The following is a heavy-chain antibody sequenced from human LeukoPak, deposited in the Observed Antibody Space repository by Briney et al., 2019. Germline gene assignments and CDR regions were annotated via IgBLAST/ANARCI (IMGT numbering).Heavy chain of an antibody. CDR2: INPNSGGT. CDR3: ARDPTYYYDSSGYWEDY. J-gene: IGHJ4*02. V-gene: IGHV1-2*02. CDR1: GYTFTGYY. D-gene: IGHD3-22*01. Sequence: ASVKVSCKASGYTFTGYYMHWVRQAPGQGLEWIGWINPNSGGTNYAQKFQGRVTMTRDTSISTAYMELSRLRSDDTAVYYCARDPTYYYDSSGYWEDYWGQGTLVTVSS.